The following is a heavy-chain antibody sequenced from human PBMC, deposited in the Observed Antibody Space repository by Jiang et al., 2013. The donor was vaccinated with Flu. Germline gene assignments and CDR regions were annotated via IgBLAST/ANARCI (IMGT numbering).Heavy chain of an antibody. CDR2: IYHSGST. J-gene: IGHJ5*02. D-gene: IGHD3-16*01. CDR1: GYSISSAYY. Sequence: LLKPSETLSLTCAVSGYSISSAYYWGWIRQPPGKGLEWIGTIYHSGSTYYSPSLKSRVTMSVDTSKNQFSLKLSSVTAADTAVYYCARGWGRAPPFLNWFDPWAREPWSPSPQ. V-gene: IGHV4-38-2*01. CDR3: ARGWGRAPPFLNWFDP.